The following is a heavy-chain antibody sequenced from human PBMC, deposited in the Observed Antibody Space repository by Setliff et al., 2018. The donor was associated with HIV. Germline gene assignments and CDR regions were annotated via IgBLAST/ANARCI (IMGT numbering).Heavy chain of an antibody. CDR1: GCSISSYY. J-gene: IGHJ4*02. CDR3: ASYGNYTNY. Sequence: SETLSLTCTVSGCSISSYYWSWIRQPPGKGLEWIGYIYTSGSTHYNPSFEGRVTISVDTSKNQYSLKLSSVTAADTAVSYCASYGNYTNYWGQGTLVTVSS. D-gene: IGHD4-17*01. V-gene: IGHV4-4*08. CDR2: IYTSGST.